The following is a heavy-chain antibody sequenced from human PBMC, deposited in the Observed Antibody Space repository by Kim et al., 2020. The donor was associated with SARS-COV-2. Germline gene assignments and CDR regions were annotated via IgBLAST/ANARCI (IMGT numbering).Heavy chain of an antibody. J-gene: IGHJ3*02. Sequence: AASVKGRFTISRDNAKNSLYLQMNSLRAEGTAVYYCACVYSNYGYAFDIWGQGTMVTVSS. V-gene: IGHV3-21*01. CDR3: ACVYSNYGYAFDI. D-gene: IGHD4-4*01.